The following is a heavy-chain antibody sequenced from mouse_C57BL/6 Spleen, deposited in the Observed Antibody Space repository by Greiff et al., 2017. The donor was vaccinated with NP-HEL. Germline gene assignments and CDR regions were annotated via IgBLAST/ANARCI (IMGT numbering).Heavy chain of an antibody. CDR3: ARELRAMDY. J-gene: IGHJ4*01. CDR1: GYTFTSYW. V-gene: IGHV1-69*01. CDR2: IDPSDSYT. Sequence: QVQLKQPGAELVMPGASVKLSCKASGYTFTSYWMHWVKQRPGQGLEWIGEIDPSDSYTNYNQKFKGKSTLTVDKSSSTAYMQLSSLTSEDSAVYYCARELRAMDYWGQGTSVTVSS. D-gene: IGHD3-2*02.